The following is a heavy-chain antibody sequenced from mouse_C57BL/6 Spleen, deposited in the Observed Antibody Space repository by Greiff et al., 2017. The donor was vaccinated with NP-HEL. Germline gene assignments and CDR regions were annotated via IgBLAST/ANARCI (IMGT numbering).Heavy chain of an antibody. CDR2: ISSGSSTI. D-gene: IGHD1-1*01. CDR1: GFTFSDYG. J-gene: IGHJ3*01. Sequence: EVKLVESGGGLVKPGGSLKLSCAASGFTFSDYGMHWVRQAPEKGLEWVAYISSGSSTIYYADTVKGRFTISRDNAKNTLFLQMTSLRSEDTAMYYCGGGYYYGSSYVPFAYWGQGTLVTVSA. V-gene: IGHV5-17*01. CDR3: GGGYYYGSSYVPFAY.